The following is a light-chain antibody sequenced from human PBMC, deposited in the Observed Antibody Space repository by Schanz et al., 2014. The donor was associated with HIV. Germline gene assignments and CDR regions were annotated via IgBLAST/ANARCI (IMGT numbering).Light chain of an antibody. V-gene: IGKV3-20*01. CDR2: DAS. CDR3: QQYGSSPAT. CDR1: QSLGGSQ. J-gene: IGKJ1*01. Sequence: EIVLTQSPGSLSLSPGERATLSCRASQSLGGSQLAWYQHKPGQAPRLVIYDASNRATGIPARFSGSGSATDFTLTISSLEPEDFAVYYCQQYGSSPATFGQGTKVES.